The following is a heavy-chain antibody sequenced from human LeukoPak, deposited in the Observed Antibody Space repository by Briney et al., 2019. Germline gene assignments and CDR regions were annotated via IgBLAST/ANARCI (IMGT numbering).Heavy chain of an antibody. Sequence: SETLSLTCTVSGGSISSYYWSWIRQPPGKGLEWIGHIYYSGSTNYNPSLKSRVTISVDTSKNQFSLKLSSVTAADTAVYYCARIPGHSSGWPFDYWGQGTLVTVSS. V-gene: IGHV4-59*01. CDR2: IYYSGST. D-gene: IGHD6-19*01. CDR3: ARIPGHSSGWPFDY. CDR1: GGSISSYY. J-gene: IGHJ4*02.